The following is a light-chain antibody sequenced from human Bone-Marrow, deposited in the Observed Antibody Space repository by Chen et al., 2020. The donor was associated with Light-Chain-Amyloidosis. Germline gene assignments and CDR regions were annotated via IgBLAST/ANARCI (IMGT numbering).Light chain of an antibody. Sequence: SYVLTQPSSVSVAPGQTATIACGGHNIGATSVHWYQQTPGQAPLLVVYEDSDRPSGIPERLSGSNSGNTAPLTISRVEAGDAADYYCQVWDRSSDRPVFGGGTKLTVL. J-gene: IGLJ3*02. CDR3: QVWDRSSDRPV. V-gene: IGLV3-21*02. CDR2: EDS. CDR1: NIGATS.